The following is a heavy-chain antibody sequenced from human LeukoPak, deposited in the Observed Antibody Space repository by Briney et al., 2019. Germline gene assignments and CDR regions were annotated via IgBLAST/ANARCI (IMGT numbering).Heavy chain of an antibody. J-gene: IGHJ6*02. Sequence: SETLSLTCTVSGGSISSYYWSWIRQPPGKGLEWIGYIYYSGSTNYNPSLKSRVTISVDTSKNQSSLKLSSVTAADTAVYYCARDLWDLGDGMDVWGQGTTVTVSS. D-gene: IGHD1-26*01. V-gene: IGHV4-59*01. CDR3: ARDLWDLGDGMDV. CDR2: IYYSGST. CDR1: GGSISSYY.